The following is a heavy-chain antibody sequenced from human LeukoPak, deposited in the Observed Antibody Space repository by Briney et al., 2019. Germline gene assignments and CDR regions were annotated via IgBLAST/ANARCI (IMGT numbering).Heavy chain of an antibody. V-gene: IGHV4-34*01. CDR1: GGSFSGYY. D-gene: IGHD6-19*01. CDR2: INHSGST. J-gene: IGHJ4*02. Sequence: NPSETLSLTCAVYGGSFSGYYWSWIRQPPGKGLEWIGEINHSGSTNYNPSLKSRVTISVDTSKNQFSLKLSSVTAADTAVYYCARRTIAVASRRTYYFDYGGQGTLVTVSS. CDR3: ARRTIAVASRRTYYFDY.